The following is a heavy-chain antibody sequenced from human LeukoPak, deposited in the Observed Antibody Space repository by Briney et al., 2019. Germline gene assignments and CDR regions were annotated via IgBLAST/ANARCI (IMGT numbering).Heavy chain of an antibody. CDR1: GYTFTGYY. CDR2: INPNSGGT. CDR3: ARHYGDSLYYFDY. V-gene: IGHV1-2*06. J-gene: IGHJ4*02. Sequence: ASVKVSCKASGYTFTGYYMHWVRQAPGQGLEWMGRINPNSGGTNYAQKFQGRVTMTRDTSISTAYMELSRLRSDDTAVYYCARHYGDSLYYFDYWGQGTLVTVSS. D-gene: IGHD4-17*01.